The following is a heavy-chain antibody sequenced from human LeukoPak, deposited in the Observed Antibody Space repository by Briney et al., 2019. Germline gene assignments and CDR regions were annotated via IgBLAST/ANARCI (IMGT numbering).Heavy chain of an antibody. CDR1: GFTLASYW. D-gene: IGHD2-2*01. Sequence: GGSLRLSCAASGFTLASYWMSWVRLAPGKGLEWVANIKQDGSEKYYVDSVKGRFTISRDNVKNSLYLQMNSVRAEDTAVYYCARALGSSSSRYRAFKYWGQGTLVTVSS. V-gene: IGHV3-7*01. J-gene: IGHJ4*02. CDR2: IKQDGSEK. CDR3: ARALGSSSSRYRAFKY.